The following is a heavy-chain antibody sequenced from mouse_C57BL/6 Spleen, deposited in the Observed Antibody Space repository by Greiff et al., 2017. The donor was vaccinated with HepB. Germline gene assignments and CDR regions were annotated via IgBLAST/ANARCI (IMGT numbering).Heavy chain of an antibody. CDR2: INPNNGGT. Sequence: VQLQQSGPELVKPGASVKIPCKASGYTFTDYNMDWVKQSHGKSLEWIGDINPNNGGTIYNQKFKGKATLTVDKSSSTAYMELRSLTSEDTAVYYCARWDYGSSYYAMDYWGQGTSVTVSS. J-gene: IGHJ4*01. CDR1: GYTFTDYN. CDR3: ARWDYGSSYYAMDY. D-gene: IGHD1-1*01. V-gene: IGHV1-18*01.